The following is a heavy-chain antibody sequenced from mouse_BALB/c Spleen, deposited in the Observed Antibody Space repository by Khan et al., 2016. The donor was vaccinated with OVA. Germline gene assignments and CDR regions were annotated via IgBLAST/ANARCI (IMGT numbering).Heavy chain of an antibody. Sequence: QVQLKQSGAELARPGASVKMSCKASGYTFTSYTMHWVKQRPGQGLEWIGYINPSNDYTNYNQNFKDKATLIVDQSSSTAYMQLSSLTSDDSSVDYSVDDGANRRSGGWFAYWGQGTLVTVAA. CDR2: INPSNDYT. D-gene: IGHD2-3*01. V-gene: IGHV1-4*01. CDR3: VDDGANRRSGGWFAY. J-gene: IGHJ3*01. CDR1: GYTFTSYT.